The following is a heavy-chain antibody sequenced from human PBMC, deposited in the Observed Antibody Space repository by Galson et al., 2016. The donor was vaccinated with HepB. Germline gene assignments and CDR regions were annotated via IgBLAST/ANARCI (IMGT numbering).Heavy chain of an antibody. J-gene: IGHJ5*02. D-gene: IGHD1-26*01. CDR2: IYYTGST. CDR3: TRYSGIQGWFDL. CDR1: GGSVSSDNYY. Sequence: ETLSLTCTVSGGSVSSDNYYWNWIRQPPGKGLEWIGYIYYTGSTNYNSSLKSRVTMSVDTSKNQFSLRLSSVTAADTAVYYCTRYSGIQGWFDLWGQGTLVTVSS. V-gene: IGHV4-61*01.